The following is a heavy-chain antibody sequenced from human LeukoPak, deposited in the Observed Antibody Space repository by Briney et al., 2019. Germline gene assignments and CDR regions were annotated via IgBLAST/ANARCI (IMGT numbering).Heavy chain of an antibody. J-gene: IGHJ4*02. CDR2: ISYDGSNK. CDR3: ASLEDYFDY. Sequence: PGGSLRLSCAASGFTFSSYAMHWVRQAPGKGLEWVAVISYDGSNKYYADSVKGRFTISRDNPKNTLYLQMNSLRAEDTAVYYCASLEDYFDYWGQGTLVTVSS. V-gene: IGHV3-30*04. CDR1: GFTFSSYA.